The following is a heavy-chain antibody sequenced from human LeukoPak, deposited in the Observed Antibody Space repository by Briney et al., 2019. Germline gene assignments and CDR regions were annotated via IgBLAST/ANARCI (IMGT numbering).Heavy chain of an antibody. CDR3: AAGGTMVRGQGYGMDV. Sequence: AAAVKVSCKASGFTFSSSAMQWVRQARGQRHWWIGWIVVGSGNTNYAQKFQERVTITRDMSISTAYMELSSLRSEDTAVYYCAAGGTMVRGQGYGMDVWGQGTTVTVSS. J-gene: IGHJ6*02. CDR2: IVVGSGNT. CDR1: GFTFSSSA. V-gene: IGHV1-58*02. D-gene: IGHD3-10*01.